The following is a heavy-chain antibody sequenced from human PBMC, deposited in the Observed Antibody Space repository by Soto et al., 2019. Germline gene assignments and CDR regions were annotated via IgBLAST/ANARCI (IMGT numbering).Heavy chain of an antibody. Sequence: SETLSLTCAVSGYSISSGYNWGWIRQSPGXGLEWIASIYHSGSAYYRPSLESRVTISVDTSKNQFSLNLVSVTAADTAVYYCAREWAEMIRGVPSRRPGYFDYWGQGALVTVSS. CDR2: IYHSGSA. J-gene: IGHJ4*02. CDR3: AREWAEMIRGVPSRRPGYFDY. V-gene: IGHV4-38-2*02. D-gene: IGHD3-10*01. CDR1: GYSISSGYN.